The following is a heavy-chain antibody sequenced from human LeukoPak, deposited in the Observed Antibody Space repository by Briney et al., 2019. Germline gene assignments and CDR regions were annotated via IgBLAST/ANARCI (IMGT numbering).Heavy chain of an antibody. CDR3: AKCPGSANCYTGFDY. V-gene: IGHV3-74*01. J-gene: IGHJ4*02. CDR1: GFTFSSNW. Sequence: GGSLRLSCAASGFTFSSNWMHWVRQAPGKGLVWVSRINEDGSTTYDADSVKGRFTISRDNSKNTLYLQMNSLRAEDTAVYYCAKCPGSANCYTGFDYWGQGTLVTVSS. CDR2: INEDGSTT. D-gene: IGHD2-2*02.